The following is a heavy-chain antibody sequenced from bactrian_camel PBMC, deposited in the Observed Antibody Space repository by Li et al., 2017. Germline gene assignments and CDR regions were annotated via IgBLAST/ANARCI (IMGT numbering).Heavy chain of an antibody. D-gene: IGHD6*01. CDR1: GFTFSNNW. CDR3: AAEAVVAGSRCPDEYNY. Sequence: DVQLVESGGGLVQPGGSLRLSCAASGFTFSNNWMHWVRQAPGKGLEWVSSIYTGDGSTNSADSVKGRFTISRDNTKNMLYLQMNSLKPEDTAMYYCAAEAVVAGSRCPDEYNYWGQGTQVTVS. J-gene: IGHJ4*01. V-gene: IGHV3S19*01. CDR2: IYTGDGST.